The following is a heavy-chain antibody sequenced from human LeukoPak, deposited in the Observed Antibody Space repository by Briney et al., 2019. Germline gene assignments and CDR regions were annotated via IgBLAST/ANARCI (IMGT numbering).Heavy chain of an antibody. CDR2: ISGSGGST. V-gene: IGHV3-23*01. Sequence: PGGSLRLSCAASGFTFSSYAMSWVRQAPGKGLEWVSAISGSGGSTYYADSVKGRFTISRDNSKNTLYLQMNSLRAEDTAVYYCAKDFGGLLWFGELFPSYYFDYWGQGTLVTVSS. CDR1: GFTFSSYA. CDR3: AKDFGGLLWFGELFPSYYFDY. D-gene: IGHD3-10*01. J-gene: IGHJ4*02.